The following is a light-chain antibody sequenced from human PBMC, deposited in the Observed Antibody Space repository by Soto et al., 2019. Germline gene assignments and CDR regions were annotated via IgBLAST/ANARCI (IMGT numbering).Light chain of an antibody. CDR2: SND. CDR3: AAWDDSLNGVV. Sequence: QSVLTQPPSASGTPGKRVTISCSGSSSNIGSNTVNWYQQLPGTAPKVLIHSNDQRPSGVPDRFSGSKSGTSASLAISGLKSEDEAEYYCAAWDDSLNGVVFGGGTKLTAL. V-gene: IGLV1-44*01. CDR1: SSNIGSNT. J-gene: IGLJ2*01.